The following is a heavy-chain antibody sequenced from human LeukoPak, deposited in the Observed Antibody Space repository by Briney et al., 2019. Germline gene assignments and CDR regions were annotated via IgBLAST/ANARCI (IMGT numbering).Heavy chain of an antibody. J-gene: IGHJ6*02. CDR1: GYTFTSYD. CDR2: INPCGGST. V-gene: IGHV1-46*01. D-gene: IGHD2-15*01. Sequence: ASVKVSCKASGYTFTSYDINWVRQAPGQGLEWMGIINPCGGSTSYAQKFQGRVTMTRDTSTSTVYMELSSLRSEDTAVYYCARELGVASQARVYYGMDVWGQGTTVTVSS. CDR3: ARELGVASQARVYYGMDV.